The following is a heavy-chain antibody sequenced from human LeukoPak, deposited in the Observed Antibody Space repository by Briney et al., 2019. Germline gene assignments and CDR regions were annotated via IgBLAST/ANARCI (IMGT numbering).Heavy chain of an antibody. Sequence: GGSLRLSCAASGFTFRSYWMNWVRRAPGKGLEWVANIKQDGSETYYVDSVKGRFTISRDNAKNSLYLQMNSLGVEDTAVYYCAGGTGWLIDYWGQGTLVTVSS. CDR3: AGGTGWLIDY. J-gene: IGHJ4*02. CDR1: GFTFRSYW. D-gene: IGHD6-19*01. V-gene: IGHV3-7*01. CDR2: IKQDGSET.